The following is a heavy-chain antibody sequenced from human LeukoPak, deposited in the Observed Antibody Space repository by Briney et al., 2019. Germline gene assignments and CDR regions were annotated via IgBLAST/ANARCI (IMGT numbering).Heavy chain of an antibody. CDR1: GGFISSYY. CDR3: ARGPYDSSGYYPPWFDP. CDR2: IYTSGST. J-gene: IGHJ5*02. D-gene: IGHD3-22*01. Sequence: NSSETLSLTCTVSGGFISSYYWSWIRQPAGKGLEWIGRIYTSGSTNYNPSLKSRVTISVDTSKNQFSLKLSSVTAADTAVYYCARGPYDSSGYYPPWFDPWGQGTLVTVSS. V-gene: IGHV4-4*07.